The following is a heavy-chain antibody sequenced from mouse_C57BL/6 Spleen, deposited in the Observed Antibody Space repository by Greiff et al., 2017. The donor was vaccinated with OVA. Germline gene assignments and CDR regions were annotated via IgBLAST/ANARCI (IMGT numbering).Heavy chain of an antibody. CDR2: IYPGDGDT. D-gene: IGHD2-10*02. CDR1: GYAFSSSW. Sequence: VQLQESGPELVKPGASVKISCKASGYAFSSSWMNWVKQRPGKGLEWIGRIYPGDGDTNYNGKFKGKATLTADKSSSTAYMQLSSLTSEDSAVDFCSRQGYGNYFEYFDVWGTGTTVTVSS. CDR3: SRQGYGNYFEYFDV. J-gene: IGHJ1*03. V-gene: IGHV1-82*01.